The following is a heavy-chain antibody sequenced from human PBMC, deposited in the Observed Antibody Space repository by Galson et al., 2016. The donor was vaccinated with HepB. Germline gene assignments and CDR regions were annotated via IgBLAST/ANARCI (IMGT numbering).Heavy chain of an antibody. D-gene: IGHD6-13*01. J-gene: IGHJ6*02. CDR3: VKGGSSSVYYYYGMDV. V-gene: IGHV3-30*18. CDR2: IPYDGSNK. Sequence: SLRLSCAASGFIFSSYGMHWVRQTPGKGLEWVAVIPYDGSNKYYADSVKGRFTISRDNSKNTLYLQMSSLRVEDTAVYYCVKGGSSSVYYYYGMDVWGQGTTVTVSS. CDR1: GFIFSSYG.